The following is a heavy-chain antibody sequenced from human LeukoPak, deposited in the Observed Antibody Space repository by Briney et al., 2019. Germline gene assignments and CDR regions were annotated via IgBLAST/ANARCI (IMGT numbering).Heavy chain of an antibody. CDR2: IYHSGST. Sequence: SGTLSLTCAVSGGSISSSNWWSWVRQPPGKGLEWIGEIYHSGSTNYNPSLKSRVTISVDKSKNQFSLKLSSVTAADTAVYYCARAKVGYCSSTSCRDYGMDVWGQGTTVTVSS. CDR1: GGSISSSNW. V-gene: IGHV4-4*02. D-gene: IGHD2-2*01. J-gene: IGHJ6*02. CDR3: ARAKVGYCSSTSCRDYGMDV.